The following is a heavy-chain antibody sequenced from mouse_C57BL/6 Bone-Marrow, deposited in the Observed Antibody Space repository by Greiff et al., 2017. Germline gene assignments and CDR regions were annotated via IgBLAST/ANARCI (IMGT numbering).Heavy chain of an antibody. D-gene: IGHD6-1*01. CDR1: GYTFTSYW. Sequence: QVQLKQSGAELVKPGASVKLSCKASGYTFTSYWMQWVKQRPGQGLEWIGEIDPSDSYTNYNQKFKGKATLTVDTSSSTAYMQLSSLTSEDSAVYYCARGPPGYWGQGTSVTVSS. CDR2: IDPSDSYT. V-gene: IGHV1-50*01. J-gene: IGHJ4*01. CDR3: ARGPPGY.